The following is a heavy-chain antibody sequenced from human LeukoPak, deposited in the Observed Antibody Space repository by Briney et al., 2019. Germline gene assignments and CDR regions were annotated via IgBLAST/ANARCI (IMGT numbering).Heavy chain of an antibody. V-gene: IGHV3-30-3*01. CDR3: ARGSPLLWFGELSPIY. CDR2: ISYDGSNK. J-gene: IGHJ4*02. CDR1: GFTFSSYA. D-gene: IGHD3-10*01. Sequence: GGSLRLSCAASGFTFSSYAMHWVRQAPGKGLEWVAVISYDGSNKYYADSVKGRFTISRDNSKNTLYLQMNSLRAEDTAVYYCARGSPLLWFGELSPIYWGQGTLVTVSS.